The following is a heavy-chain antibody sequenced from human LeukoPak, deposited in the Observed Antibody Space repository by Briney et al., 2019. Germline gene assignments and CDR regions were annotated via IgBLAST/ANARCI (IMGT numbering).Heavy chain of an antibody. Sequence: ASVKVSCKASGYTFTSYAMHWVRQAPGQRLEWMGWINAGNGNTKYSQKFQGRVTITRDTSASTAYMEPSSLRSEDTAVYYCARTITMVRGVPFDGMDVWGQGTTVTVSS. CDR1: GYTFTSYA. CDR2: INAGNGNT. CDR3: ARTITMVRGVPFDGMDV. J-gene: IGHJ6*02. D-gene: IGHD3-10*01. V-gene: IGHV1-3*01.